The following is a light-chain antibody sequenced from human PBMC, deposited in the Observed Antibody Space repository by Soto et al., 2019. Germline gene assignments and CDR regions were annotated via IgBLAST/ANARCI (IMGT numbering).Light chain of an antibody. V-gene: IGKV3-20*01. CDR3: QQYCSSPST. J-gene: IGKJ5*01. CDR1: QSVSSN. Sequence: EIVLTPSPRTLSLSPGERGTLSCRASQSVSSNLAWYQQKPGQAPRLLIYGASTRATGIPATFSGSGSGTDFTLTISRLEPEDFAVYYCQQYCSSPSTFGQGTRLEIK. CDR2: GAS.